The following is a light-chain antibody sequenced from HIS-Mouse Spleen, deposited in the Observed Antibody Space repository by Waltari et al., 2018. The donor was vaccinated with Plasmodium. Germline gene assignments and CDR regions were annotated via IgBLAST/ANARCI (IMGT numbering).Light chain of an antibody. J-gene: IGLJ3*02. Sequence: SYDLTPPPSVSVSPGQTARIPCSGDALPKQYAYWYQQKSGQAPVLVIYEDSKRPSGIPERFSGSSSGTMATLTISGAQVEDEADYYCYSTDSSGNHRVFGGGTKLTVL. CDR3: YSTDSSGNHRV. CDR1: ALPKQY. V-gene: IGLV3-10*01. CDR2: EDS.